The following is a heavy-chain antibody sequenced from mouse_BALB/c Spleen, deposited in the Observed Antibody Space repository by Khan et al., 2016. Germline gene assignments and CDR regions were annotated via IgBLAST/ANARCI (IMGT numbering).Heavy chain of an antibody. Sequence: EVQLQESGPGLVKPSQSLSLTCTVTGYSITNNYAWNWIRQFPGNKLEWMGYISYSGSTNYNPSLKSRISITRDTSKNQLFLQLNSVTTEDTATYYCARGNYYGYYFDYWGQGTTLTVSS. V-gene: IGHV3-2*02. J-gene: IGHJ2*01. D-gene: IGHD1-1*01. CDR1: GYSITNNYA. CDR3: ARGNYYGYYFDY. CDR2: ISYSGST.